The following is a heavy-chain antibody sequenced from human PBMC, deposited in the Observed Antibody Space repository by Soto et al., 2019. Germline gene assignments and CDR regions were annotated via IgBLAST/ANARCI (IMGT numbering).Heavy chain of an antibody. CDR2: IGTVGDT. CDR3: ASGGLYI. J-gene: IGHJ4*02. V-gene: IGHV3-13*01. D-gene: IGHD3-16*01. CDR1: GFTFSNYD. Sequence: QPGGSLRLSCAASGFTFSNYDMHWVRQTTGKGLEWVSGIGTVGDTYYSGSVKGRFPISRENAKNSFYLQMNSLRAEDTAVYYCASGGLYICGQGTLVTVSS.